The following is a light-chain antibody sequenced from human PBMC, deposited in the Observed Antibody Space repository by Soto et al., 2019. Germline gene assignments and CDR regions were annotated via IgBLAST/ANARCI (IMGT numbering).Light chain of an antibody. CDR1: PAIGSE. Sequence: ALQMTQSPSSLSASVGARVTITCRAGPAIGSELGWYQQKPGKAPKLLIYVASTLQSGVPSRFSGSGSCTDFTLTISSLQPEDVATYYCLQDHSYPWTFGQGTKVEIK. V-gene: IGKV1-6*01. J-gene: IGKJ1*01. CDR2: VAS. CDR3: LQDHSYPWT.